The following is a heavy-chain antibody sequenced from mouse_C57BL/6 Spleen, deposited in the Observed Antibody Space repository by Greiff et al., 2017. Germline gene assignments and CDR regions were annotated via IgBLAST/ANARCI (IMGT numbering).Heavy chain of an antibody. CDR1: GYTFTTYP. Sequence: VKLVESGAELVKPGASVKMSCKASGYTFTTYPIEWMKQNHGKSLEWIGNFHPYNDDTKYNEKFKGKATLTVEKSSSTVYLELSRLTSDDSAVYYCARRTYGSSYDWYFDVWGTGTTVTVSS. CDR2: FHPYNDDT. D-gene: IGHD1-1*01. J-gene: IGHJ1*03. V-gene: IGHV1-47*01. CDR3: ARRTYGSSYDWYFDV.